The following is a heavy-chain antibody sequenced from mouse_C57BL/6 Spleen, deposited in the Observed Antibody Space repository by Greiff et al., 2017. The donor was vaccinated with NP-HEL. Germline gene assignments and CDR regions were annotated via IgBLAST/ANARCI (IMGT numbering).Heavy chain of an antibody. J-gene: IGHJ4*01. Sequence: VQLVESGAELVRPGTSVKMSCKASGYTFTNYWIGWAKQRPGHGLEWIGDIYPGGGYTNYNEKFKGKATLTADKSSSTAYMQFSSLTSEDSAIYYCARSGGYDGYYYAMDYWGQGTSVTVSS. CDR2: IYPGGGYT. CDR1: GYTFTNYW. D-gene: IGHD2-12*01. CDR3: ARSGGYDGYYYAMDY. V-gene: IGHV1-63*01.